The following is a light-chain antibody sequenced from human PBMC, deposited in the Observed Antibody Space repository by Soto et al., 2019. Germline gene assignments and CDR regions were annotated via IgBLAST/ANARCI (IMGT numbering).Light chain of an antibody. CDR3: QQYDNLPIT. CDR2: DAS. Sequence: DIQMTQSPSSLSASVGDRVTITCQASQDVRKYLSWYQQKARKAPKLLIYDASNLETGVPSRFSGSGSGTDFTFTISSLQPEDIATYYCQQYDNLPITFGQGTRLEIK. J-gene: IGKJ5*01. V-gene: IGKV1-33*01. CDR1: QDVRKY.